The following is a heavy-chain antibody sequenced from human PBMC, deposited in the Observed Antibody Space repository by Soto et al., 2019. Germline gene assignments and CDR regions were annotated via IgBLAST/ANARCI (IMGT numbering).Heavy chain of an antibody. CDR3: VRDGSKSLRDWFDP. CDR1: GTSISGYY. J-gene: IGHJ5*02. D-gene: IGHD3-16*01. V-gene: IGHV4-4*07. Sequence: QVQLEESGPGLLKPSETLSLTCNVSGTSISGYYWSWIRQSAGKGLEWIGRIYATGTTNYSPSLKSRITMSVDTSKRQLYLKLTSVTAADTGIYYCVRDGSKSLRDWFDPWGRGISVTVSS. CDR2: IYATGTT.